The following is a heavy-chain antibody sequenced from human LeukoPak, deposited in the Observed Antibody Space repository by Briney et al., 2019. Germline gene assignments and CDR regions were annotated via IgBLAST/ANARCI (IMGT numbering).Heavy chain of an antibody. D-gene: IGHD3-22*01. CDR1: GFTFSTYG. Sequence: PGGSLRLSCAASGFTFSTYGMHWVRQAPGKGLEWVAFIRYDGRNKYYADSVKGRFTISRDNSKNTLYLQMNSLRVEDTAVYYCAKSWNYYDSSGDDALDIWGQGTMVTVSS. V-gene: IGHV3-30*02. J-gene: IGHJ3*02. CDR3: AKSWNYYDSSGDDALDI. CDR2: IRYDGRNK.